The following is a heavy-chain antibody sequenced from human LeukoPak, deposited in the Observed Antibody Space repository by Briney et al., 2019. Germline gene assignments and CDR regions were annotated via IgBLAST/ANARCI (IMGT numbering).Heavy chain of an antibody. V-gene: IGHV4-39*01. CDR3: ASRNNNYYDSSGYYS. Sequence: SETLSPTCTVSGGSISSSSYYWGWIRQPPGKGLEWIGSIYYSGSTYYNPSLKSRVTISVDTSKNQFSLKLSSVTAADTAVHYCASRNNNYYDSSGYYSWGQGTLVTVSS. J-gene: IGHJ4*02. CDR2: IYYSGST. D-gene: IGHD3-22*01. CDR1: GGSISSSSYY.